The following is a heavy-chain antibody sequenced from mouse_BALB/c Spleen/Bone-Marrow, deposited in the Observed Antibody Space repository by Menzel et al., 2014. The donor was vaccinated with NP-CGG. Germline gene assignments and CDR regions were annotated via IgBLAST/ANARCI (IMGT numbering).Heavy chain of an antibody. V-gene: IGHV5-12-2*01. CDR2: ISNGGGST. J-gene: IGHJ3*01. CDR1: GFTFSSYT. D-gene: IGHD1-2*01. CDR3: ARRYDYGYGPFAY. Sequence: EVKLMESGGGLVQPGGSLKLSCAASGFTFSSYTMSWVRQTPEKRLEWVAYISNGGGSTYCPDTVKGRFTISRDNAKNTLYLQMSSLKSEDTAMYYCARRYDYGYGPFAYWGQGTLVTVSA.